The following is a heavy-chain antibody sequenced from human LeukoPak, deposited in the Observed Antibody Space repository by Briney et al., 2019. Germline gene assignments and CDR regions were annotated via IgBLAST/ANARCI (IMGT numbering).Heavy chain of an antibody. CDR3: ARSPLHSGDYRFDL. CDR2: INHGRNA. CDR1: GGSFSGYF. V-gene: IGHV4-34*01. J-gene: IGHJ4*02. D-gene: IGHD4-17*01. Sequence: SETLSLTCAVYGGSFSGYFWSWVRQSPGKGLEWIGEINHGRNANYNPSLKSRVTISVDTSNKQLSLNMTSVTAANTAVYYCARSPLHSGDYRFDLWGQGTLVTVSS.